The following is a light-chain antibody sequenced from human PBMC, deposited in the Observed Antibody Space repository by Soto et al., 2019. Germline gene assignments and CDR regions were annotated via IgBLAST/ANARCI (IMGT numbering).Light chain of an antibody. CDR2: DAS. Sequence: DVQMTQSPSSLSASVGDSVTITCRASQSVFNHLSWFQQRPGKGPKLLIYDASSLHAGVPSRFSGSGYGTDFTLTISTVQPEDSAIYYYHQSSSTPLTFGGGTRVELK. CDR3: HQSSSTPLT. CDR1: QSVFNH. V-gene: IGKV1-39*01. J-gene: IGKJ4*01.